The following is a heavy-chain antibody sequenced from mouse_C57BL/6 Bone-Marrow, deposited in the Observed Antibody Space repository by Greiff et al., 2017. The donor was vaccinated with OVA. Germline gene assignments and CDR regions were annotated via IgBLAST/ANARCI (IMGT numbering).Heavy chain of an antibody. Sequence: EVKLVESGPGLVKPSQSLSLTCSFTGYSITSGYSWNWIRQFPGNKLEWMGYISYDGSNNYNPSLKNRISITRDTSKNQFFLKLNSVTTEDTATYYCAREGYYPYYFDYWGQGTTLTVSS. CDR3: AREGYYPYYFDY. J-gene: IGHJ2*01. CDR2: ISYDGSN. V-gene: IGHV3-6*01. CDR1: GYSITSGYS. D-gene: IGHD2-3*01.